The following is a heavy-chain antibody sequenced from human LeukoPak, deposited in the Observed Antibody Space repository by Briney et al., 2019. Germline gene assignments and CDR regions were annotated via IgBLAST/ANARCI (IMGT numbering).Heavy chain of an antibody. Sequence: GSLRLSCAASGFTFSSYAMSWIRQPPGKGLEWIGEINHSGHTNYNPSLKSRVSMSVDSSKNQISLKLHSVTAADTAVYFCVRGPYSSDAGYWGQGTLVIVSS. V-gene: IGHV4-34*01. CDR2: INHSGHT. D-gene: IGHD5-12*01. CDR3: VRGPYSSDAGY. J-gene: IGHJ4*02. CDR1: GFTFSSYA.